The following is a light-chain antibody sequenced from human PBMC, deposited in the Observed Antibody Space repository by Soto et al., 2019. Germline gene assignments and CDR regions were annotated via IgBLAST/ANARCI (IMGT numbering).Light chain of an antibody. CDR1: QSISSY. V-gene: IGKV1-39*01. CDR3: QQSYSTHIT. CDR2: AAS. J-gene: IGKJ5*01. Sequence: DIQMTQSPSSLSASVGDRVTITCRASQSISSYLNWYQQKPGKAPKLLIYAASSLQSGVPSTFSGSGSGTDFTLTISSLQPEDFATYYCQQSYSTHITFGQGTRLEIK.